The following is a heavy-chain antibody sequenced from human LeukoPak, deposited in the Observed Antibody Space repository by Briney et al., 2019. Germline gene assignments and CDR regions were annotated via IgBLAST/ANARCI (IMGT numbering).Heavy chain of an antibody. CDR2: ISSGGTT. V-gene: IGHV3-23*01. D-gene: IGHD1-26*01. J-gene: IGHJ4*02. CDR1: GFTFSSYA. CDR3: AKDRGSQHWAFDY. Sequence: GGSLRLSCAASGFTFSSYAMSWVRQAPGKGLEWVSAISSGGTTYYADSVKGRFTISRDNSKNTLYLQMNSLRAEDTAVYYCAKDRGSQHWAFDYWGQGTLVTVSS.